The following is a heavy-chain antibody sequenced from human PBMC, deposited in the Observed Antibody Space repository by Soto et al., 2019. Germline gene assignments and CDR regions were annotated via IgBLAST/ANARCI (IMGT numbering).Heavy chain of an antibody. CDR2: INSDGSST. D-gene: IGHD2-15*01. Sequence: GGSLRLSCAASGFTFSSYWMHWVRQAPGKGLVWVSRINSDGSSTSYADSVKGRFTISRDNAKNTLYLQMNSLRAEDTAVYYCARDELVVVAANYYCGMDVWGQGTTVTVSS. J-gene: IGHJ6*02. V-gene: IGHV3-74*01. CDR1: GFTFSSYW. CDR3: ARDELVVVAANYYCGMDV.